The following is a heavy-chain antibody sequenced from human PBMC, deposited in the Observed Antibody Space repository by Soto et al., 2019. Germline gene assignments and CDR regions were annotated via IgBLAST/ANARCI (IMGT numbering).Heavy chain of an antibody. D-gene: IGHD3-22*01. CDR2: IYYSGST. CDR3: ARRGNYFDSSANYRSWFDP. Sequence: SETLSLTCAVYGGSFSGYYWSWIRQPPGKGLEWIGYIYYSGSTNYNPPLKSRVTISVDTSKNQFSLRLSSVTAADTAVYYCARRGNYFDSSANYRSWFDPWGLGTLVTVSS. CDR1: GGSFSGYY. J-gene: IGHJ5*02. V-gene: IGHV4-59*08.